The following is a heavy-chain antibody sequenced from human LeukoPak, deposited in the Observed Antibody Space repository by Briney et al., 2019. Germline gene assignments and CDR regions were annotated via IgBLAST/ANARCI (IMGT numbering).Heavy chain of an antibody. J-gene: IGHJ6*03. Sequence: ASVKVFCKASGYTFTSYDINWVRQATGQGLEWMGWMNPNSGNTGYAQKFQGRVTMTRNTSISTAYMELSSLRSEDTAVYYCARAGYSSSWYLYYYYYMDVWGKGTTVAISS. D-gene: IGHD6-13*01. CDR3: ARAGYSSSWYLYYYYYMDV. CDR2: MNPNSGNT. V-gene: IGHV1-8*01. CDR1: GYTFTSYD.